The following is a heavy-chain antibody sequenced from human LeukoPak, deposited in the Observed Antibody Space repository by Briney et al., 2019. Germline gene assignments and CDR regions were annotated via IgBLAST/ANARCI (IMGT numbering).Heavy chain of an antibody. CDR3: AKDRGFIVATGVFDY. J-gene: IGHJ4*02. Sequence: GGSLRLSCAASAFTFSRYGMHWVRQAPGKGLEWVAFIRYDGSNKYYADSVKGRFTISRDNSKNTLYLQMNSLRAEDTAVYYCAKDRGFIVATGVFDYWGQGTLVTVSS. CDR2: IRYDGSNK. D-gene: IGHD5-12*01. V-gene: IGHV3-30*02. CDR1: AFTFSRYG.